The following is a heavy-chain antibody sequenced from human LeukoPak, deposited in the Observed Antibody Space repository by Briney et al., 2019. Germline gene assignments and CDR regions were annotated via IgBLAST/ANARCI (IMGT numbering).Heavy chain of an antibody. D-gene: IGHD3-3*01. CDR1: GGSISSYY. CDR2: IYYSGST. CDR3: ARGVERRDAFDI. Sequence: PSETLSLTCTVSGGSISSYYWSWIRQPPGKGLEWIGYIYYSGSTNYNPSLKSRVTISVDTSKNQFSLKLSSVTAADTAVYYCARGVERRDAFDIWGQGTMVTVSS. J-gene: IGHJ3*02. V-gene: IGHV4-59*01.